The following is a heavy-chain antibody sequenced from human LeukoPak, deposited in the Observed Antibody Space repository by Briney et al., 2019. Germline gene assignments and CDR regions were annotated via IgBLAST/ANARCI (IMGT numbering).Heavy chain of an antibody. CDR3: ARGQVFWSGYYLS. CDR2: ISGSGSNT. Sequence: GGSLRLSCAASGSNFNMYATTWVRQAPGKGLEWVSEISGSGSNTYYADSVKARFTISRDNSKKMLYLDMNSLRTEDTAMYYCARGQVFWSGYYLSWGQGTQVTVSS. J-gene: IGHJ5*02. D-gene: IGHD3-3*01. V-gene: IGHV3-23*01. CDR1: GSNFNMYA.